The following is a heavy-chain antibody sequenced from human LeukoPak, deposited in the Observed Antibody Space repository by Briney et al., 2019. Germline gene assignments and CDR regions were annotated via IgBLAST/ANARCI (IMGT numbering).Heavy chain of an antibody. J-gene: IGHJ3*02. CDR3: AREKGYCSGGSCYSRDDAFDI. CDR1: GGSISSYY. CDR2: IYYSGST. D-gene: IGHD2-15*01. Sequence: NPSETLSLTCTVSGGSISSYYWSWIRQPPGKGLEWIGYIYYSGSTNYNPSHKSRVTISVDTSKNQFSLKLSSVTAADTAVYYCAREKGYCSGGSCYSRDDAFDIWGQGTMVTVSS. V-gene: IGHV4-59*01.